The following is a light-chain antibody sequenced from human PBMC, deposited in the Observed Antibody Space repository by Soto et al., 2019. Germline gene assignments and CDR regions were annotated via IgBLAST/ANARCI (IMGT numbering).Light chain of an antibody. CDR3: QQYGSSPLT. CDR2: GAS. V-gene: IGKV3-20*01. J-gene: IGKJ4*01. Sequence: DILLTQSPAPLSLSPGERATLSCRASQSVSSSYLAWYQQKPGQAPRLLIYGASSRATGIPDRFSGSGSGTDFTLTISRLEPEDFAVYYCQQYGSSPLTFGGGTKVDIK. CDR1: QSVSSSY.